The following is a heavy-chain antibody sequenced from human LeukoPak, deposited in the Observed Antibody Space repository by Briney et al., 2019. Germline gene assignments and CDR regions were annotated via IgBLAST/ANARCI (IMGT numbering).Heavy chain of an antibody. CDR2: IYYSGST. D-gene: IGHD6-19*01. CDR1: GYSISSGHY. V-gene: IGHV4-59*11. CDR3: ARADGSGWYGPDAFDI. Sequence: SETLSLTCTVSGYSISSGHYWSWIRQPPGKGLEWIGYIYYSGSTNYNPSLKSRVTISVDTSKNRFSLKLSSVTAADTAVYYCARADGSGWYGPDAFDIWGQGTMVTVSS. J-gene: IGHJ3*02.